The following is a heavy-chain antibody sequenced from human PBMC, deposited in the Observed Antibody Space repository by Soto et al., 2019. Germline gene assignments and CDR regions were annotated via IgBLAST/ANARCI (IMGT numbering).Heavy chain of an antibody. CDR2: IYYSGST. CDR1: GGSISSSYW. J-gene: IGHJ2*01. CDR3: ARKDTMILGYWYFDL. V-gene: IGHV4-31*11. D-gene: IGHD3-22*01. Sequence: SETLSLTCAVSGGSISSSYWLSWIRQHPGKGLEWIGYIYYSGSTYYNPSLKSRVTISVDTSKNQFSLKLSSVTAADTAVYYCARKDTMILGYWYFDLWGRGTLVTVSS.